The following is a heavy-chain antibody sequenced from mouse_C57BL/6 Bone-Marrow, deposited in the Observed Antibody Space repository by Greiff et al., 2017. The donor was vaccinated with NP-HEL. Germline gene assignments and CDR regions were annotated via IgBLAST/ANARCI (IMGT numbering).Heavy chain of an antibody. Sequence: QVQLKQSGAELVKPGASVKLSCKASGYTFTSYWMHWVKQRPGQGLEWIGMIHPNSGSTNYNEKFKSKATLTVDKSSSTAYMQLSSLTSEDSAVYYCARWGYYDYYWGQGTTLTVSS. CDR1: GYTFTSYW. CDR2: IHPNSGST. V-gene: IGHV1-64*01. D-gene: IGHD2-4*01. J-gene: IGHJ2*01. CDR3: ARWGYYDYY.